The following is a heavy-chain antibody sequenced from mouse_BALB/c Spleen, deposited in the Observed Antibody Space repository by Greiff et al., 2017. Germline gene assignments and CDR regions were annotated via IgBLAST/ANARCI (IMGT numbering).Heavy chain of an antibody. Sequence: EVMLVESGGGLVKLGGSLKLSCAASGFTFSSYYMSWVRQTPEKRLELVAAINSNGGSTYYPDTVKGRFTISRDNAKNTLYLQMSSLKSEDTALYYCARHNSLDYWGQGTTLTVSS. CDR1: GFTFSSYY. D-gene: IGHD1-2*01. CDR2: INSNGGST. V-gene: IGHV5-6-2*01. J-gene: IGHJ2*01. CDR3: ARHNSLDY.